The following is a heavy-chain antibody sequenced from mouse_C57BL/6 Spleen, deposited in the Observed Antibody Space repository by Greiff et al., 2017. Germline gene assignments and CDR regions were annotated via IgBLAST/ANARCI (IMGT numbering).Heavy chain of an antibody. D-gene: IGHD1-1*01. J-gene: IGHJ4*01. V-gene: IGHV2-9-1*01. CDR1: GFSLTSYA. CDR3: ARMEAVVYYYAMDY. CDR2: IWTGGGT. Sequence: VKLMESGPGLVAPSQSLSITCTVSGFSLTSYAISWVRQPPGKGLEWLGVIWTGGGTNYNSALNSRLSISKDNSKSQVFLKMNSLQTDDTARYYCARMEAVVYYYAMDYWGQGTSVTVSS.